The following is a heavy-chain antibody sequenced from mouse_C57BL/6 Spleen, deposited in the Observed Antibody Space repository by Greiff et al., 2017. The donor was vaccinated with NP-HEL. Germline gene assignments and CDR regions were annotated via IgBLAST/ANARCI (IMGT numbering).Heavy chain of an antibody. V-gene: IGHV1-80*01. CDR1: GYAFSSYW. J-gene: IGHJ2*01. Sequence: QVQLQQPGAELVMPGASVKLSCKASGYAFSSYWMNWVKQRPGKGLEWIGQIYPGDGDTNYNGKFKGKATLTADKSSSTAYMQLSSLTSEDSAVYFCAREEKNWANWDYWGQGTTLTVSS. D-gene: IGHD4-1*01. CDR2: IYPGDGDT. CDR3: AREEKNWANWDY.